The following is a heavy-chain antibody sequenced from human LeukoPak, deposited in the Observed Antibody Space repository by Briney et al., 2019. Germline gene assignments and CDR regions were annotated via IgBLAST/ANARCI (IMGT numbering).Heavy chain of an antibody. J-gene: IGHJ4*02. D-gene: IGHD2-15*01. CDR3: ASYCSGGSCCDY. V-gene: IGHV3-7*03. Sequence: GGSLRLSCAASGFTVTTKSMAWVRQAPGRGLEWVANIKHDGSEKYHVDSVKDRFTISRDNAKNSMYLHMNSLRAEDTAMYYCASYCSGGSCCDYWGRGIMVTVSS. CDR2: IKHDGSEK. CDR1: GFTVTTKS.